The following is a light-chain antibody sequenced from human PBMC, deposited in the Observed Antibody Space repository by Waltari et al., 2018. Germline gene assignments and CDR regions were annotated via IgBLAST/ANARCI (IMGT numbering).Light chain of an antibody. CDR3: QHYVRLPAT. J-gene: IGKJ1*01. Sequence: EIVLTQSPGTLSLSPGDRATLSCRASQSVSRTLAWYQQKPGQAPKLLIYCASIMSTGSPDRFTGSGSGTDFSLTISSLEPEDFAIYFCQHYVRLPATFGQGTKVEIK. CDR1: QSVSRT. CDR2: CAS. V-gene: IGKV3-20*01.